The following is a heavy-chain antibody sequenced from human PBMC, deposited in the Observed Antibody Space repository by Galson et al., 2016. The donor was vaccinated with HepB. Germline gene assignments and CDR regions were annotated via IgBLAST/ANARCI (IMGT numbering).Heavy chain of an antibody. CDR1: GYSFTSYW. CDR3: ARRPPVTGRSGHYFDS. V-gene: IGHV5-51*01. Sequence: QSGAEVKKPGESLKISCKGSGYSFTSYWIGWVRQMPGKGLEWMGIIYPGDSDTRYSPSFQGQVTISVDKAINTAYMQWSSLEASDSGIYYCARRPPVTGRSGHYFDSWGQGTLVTVSS. D-gene: IGHD4-11*01. CDR2: IYPGDSDT. J-gene: IGHJ4*02.